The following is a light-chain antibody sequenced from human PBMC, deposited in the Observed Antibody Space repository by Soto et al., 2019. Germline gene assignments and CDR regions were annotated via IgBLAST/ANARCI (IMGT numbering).Light chain of an antibody. CDR3: QQRSHWPLSVT. J-gene: IGKJ3*01. Sequence: EIVLTQSPATLSLSPGERATLSCRASQSVSSYLAWYQQKPGQAPRLLIYDASNRATGIPARFSGSGSGTEFTLTISSLEPEDFAVYYCQQRSHWPLSVTLAPGTNVDIK. V-gene: IGKV3-11*01. CDR2: DAS. CDR1: QSVSSY.